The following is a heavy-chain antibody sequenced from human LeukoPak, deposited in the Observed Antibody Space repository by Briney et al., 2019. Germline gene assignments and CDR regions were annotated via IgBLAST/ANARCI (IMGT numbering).Heavy chain of an antibody. CDR3: AKRYSSSWYFDY. Sequence: GGSLRLSCAASGFTFSSYAMSWVRHAPGKGLEWVSAISGSGGSTYYADSVKGRFTISRDNSKNTLYLQMNSLRAEDTAVYYCAKRYSSSWYFDYWGQGTLVTVSS. J-gene: IGHJ4*02. D-gene: IGHD6-13*01. V-gene: IGHV3-23*01. CDR1: GFTFSSYA. CDR2: ISGSGGST.